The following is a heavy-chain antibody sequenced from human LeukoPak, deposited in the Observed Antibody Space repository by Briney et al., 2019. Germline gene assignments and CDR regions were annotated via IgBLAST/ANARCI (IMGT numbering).Heavy chain of an antibody. CDR1: GGSISNYY. Sequence: SETMSLTCTVSGGSISNYYWSWIRQSPEKGLEWIGYIHDSGSTNYNPSLKSRVTISVDTSKNQFSLKLSSVTAADTAVYYCARLDAAAGRYLQFFYWGQGTRVTVSS. D-gene: IGHD5-24*01. CDR3: ARLDAAAGRYLQFFY. V-gene: IGHV4-59*08. CDR2: IHDSGST. J-gene: IGHJ4*02.